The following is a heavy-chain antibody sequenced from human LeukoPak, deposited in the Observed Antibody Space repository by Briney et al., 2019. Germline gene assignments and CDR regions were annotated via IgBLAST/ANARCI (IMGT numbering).Heavy chain of an antibody. CDR2: IYSGGST. CDR3: ARRTNDYLLNTFDS. D-gene: IGHD1-1*01. V-gene: IGHV3-53*01. CDR1: GFTVSSKY. Sequence: GGSLRLSCAASGFTVSSKYMSWVRQAPGKGLEWVSVIYSGGSTYYADSVRGRFTISRDNSKNTLYLQMNSLRAEDTAVYYCARRTNDYLLNTFDSWGQGTLVAVSS. J-gene: IGHJ4*02.